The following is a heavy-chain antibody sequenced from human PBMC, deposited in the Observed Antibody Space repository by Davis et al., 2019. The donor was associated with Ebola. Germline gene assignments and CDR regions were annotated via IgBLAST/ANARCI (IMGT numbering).Heavy chain of an antibody. CDR1: GFTFSSYA. CDR2: ISSSGSTI. J-gene: IGHJ5*02. Sequence: PGGSLRLSCAASGFTFSSYAMSWVRQAPGKGLEWVSYISSSGSTIYYADSVKGRFTISRDNAKNSLYLQMNSLRAEDTAVYYCARALFRQWLVPRFDPWGQGTLVTVSS. V-gene: IGHV3-48*03. CDR3: ARALFRQWLVPRFDP. D-gene: IGHD6-19*01.